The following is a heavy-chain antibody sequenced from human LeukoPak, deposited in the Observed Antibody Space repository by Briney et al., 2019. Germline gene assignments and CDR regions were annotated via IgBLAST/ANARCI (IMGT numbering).Heavy chain of an antibody. CDR3: ARHMTTVTTSNYYYGMDV. CDR1: GYSFTNYW. J-gene: IGHJ6*02. CDR2: IYPGDSNT. Sequence: KRGESLKISCKASGYSFTNYWIGWVRQMPGKGLEWMGIIYPGDSNTKYSPSFQGQVTISADKSINTAYLQWSSLKASDTAMYYCARHMTTVTTSNYYYGMDVWGQGTTVTASS. V-gene: IGHV5-51*01. D-gene: IGHD4-17*01.